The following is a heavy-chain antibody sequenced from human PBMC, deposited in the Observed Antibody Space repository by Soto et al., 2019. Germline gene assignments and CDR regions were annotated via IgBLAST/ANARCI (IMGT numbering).Heavy chain of an antibody. CDR1: GCSFTRYW. CDR3: ARRPTYSSGWFDF. J-gene: IGHJ4*02. Sequence: GESLKISCKGSGCSFTRYWIGWVRPMPGKGLEWMGIIYPGDSDTRHSPSFQGQVTISADKSISTAYLQWSSLKASDTAMYYCARRPTYSSGWFDFWGQGTLVTVSS. CDR2: IYPGDSDT. D-gene: IGHD6-19*01. V-gene: IGHV5-51*01.